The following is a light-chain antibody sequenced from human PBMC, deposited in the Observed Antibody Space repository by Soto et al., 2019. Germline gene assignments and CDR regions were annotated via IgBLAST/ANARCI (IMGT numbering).Light chain of an antibody. CDR1: QSISSW. J-gene: IGKJ5*01. V-gene: IGKV1-5*01. CDR2: DAS. CDR3: QQHNDYTPVT. Sequence: IQMTQSPSTLSASVGDRVTITCRASQSISSWLAWYQQKPGKAPKLLIYDASGLESGVPSRFSGSESGTEFTLTISTLQPDDFATYYCQQHNDYTPVTFGQGTRLEI.